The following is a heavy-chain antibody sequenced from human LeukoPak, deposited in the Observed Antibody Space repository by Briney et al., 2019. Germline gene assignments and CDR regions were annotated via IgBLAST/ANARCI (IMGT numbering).Heavy chain of an antibody. CDR3: ARDRALAVAGTGYMDV. V-gene: IGHV3-11*04. CDR2: ISSSGSTI. D-gene: IGHD6-19*01. J-gene: IGHJ6*03. Sequence: GGSLRLSCAASGFTFSDYYMSWIRQPPGKGLEGVSYISSSGSTIYYADSVKGRFTISRDNAKNSLYLQMNSLRAEDTAVYYCARDRALAVAGTGYMDVWGKGTTVTVSS. CDR1: GFTFSDYY.